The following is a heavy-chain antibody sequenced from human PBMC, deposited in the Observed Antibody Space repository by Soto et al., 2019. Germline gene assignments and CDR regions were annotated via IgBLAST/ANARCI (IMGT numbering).Heavy chain of an antibody. CDR2: VSYDGSIE. J-gene: IGHJ5*02. CDR1: GFTFSSYA. D-gene: IGHD3-16*01. CDR3: AKDLYYYDFSLDDS. Sequence: PGGSLRLSCTGSGFTFSSYAMHGVRLAPGKGLEWVAVVSYDGSIENYADSVRGRFTISRDNSKNTVFLQMNSLRVEDTAVYYCAKDLYYYDFSLDDSWGQGTLVTVSS. V-gene: IGHV3-30*04.